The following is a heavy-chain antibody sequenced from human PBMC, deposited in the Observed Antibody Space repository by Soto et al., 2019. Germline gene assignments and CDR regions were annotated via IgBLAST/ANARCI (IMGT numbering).Heavy chain of an antibody. Sequence: SETLSLTCTVSGGSVRDGSYYWAWLRQPPGKGLEWIGHIYHSGSTIYNPSLKSRVTISIDTSKSQFSLNLNSMTAADTAVYYCAGYNWNYYFAPWGQGTLVTVSS. CDR1: GGSVRDGSYY. V-gene: IGHV4-61*01. CDR2: IYHSGST. J-gene: IGHJ5*02. CDR3: AGYNWNYYFAP. D-gene: IGHD1-7*01.